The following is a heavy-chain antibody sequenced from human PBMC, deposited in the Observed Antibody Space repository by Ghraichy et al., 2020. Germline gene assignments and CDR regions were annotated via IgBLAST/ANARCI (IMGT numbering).Heavy chain of an antibody. CDR2: IASGGGNK. V-gene: IGHV3-30*02. Sequence: GGSLRLSCAASGFTFRSYGMHWVRHIPGRGLEWVALIASGGGNKYYADSVKGRFTIARDNSRDTLYLQMDSLRAEDTGVYYCAKDTYHFDSSAFYYWGNDGNYYFDSWGQGTLVTVSS. CDR1: GFTFRSYG. J-gene: IGHJ4*02. CDR3: AKDTYHFDSSAFYYWGNDGNYYFDS. D-gene: IGHD3-22*01.